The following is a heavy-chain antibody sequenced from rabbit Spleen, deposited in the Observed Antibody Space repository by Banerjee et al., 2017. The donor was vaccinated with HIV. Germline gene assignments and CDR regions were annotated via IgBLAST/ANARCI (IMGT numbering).Heavy chain of an antibody. CDR1: GFDFRRYY. CDR2: IDPIFGST. V-gene: IGHV1S7*01. D-gene: IGHD7-1*01. J-gene: IGHJ4*01. Sequence: QVKETGGGLVQPGGSLTLSCKASGFDFRRYYLSWVRQAPGKGLEWIGYIDPIFGSTYYASWVNGRFTISSHNAQNTLYLQLNSLTAADTATYFCARDQAGYAGYGPWYFNLWGPGTLVTVS. CDR3: ARDQAGYAGYGPWYFNL.